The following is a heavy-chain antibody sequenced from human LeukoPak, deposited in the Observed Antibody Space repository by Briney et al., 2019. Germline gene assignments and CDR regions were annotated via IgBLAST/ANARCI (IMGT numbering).Heavy chain of an antibody. D-gene: IGHD3-9*01. Sequence: GGTLRLSCAASGFTFSSYGMSWVRQAPGKGLEWVSAISGSGGSTYYADSVKGRFTISRDNSKNTLYLQMNSLRAEDTAVYYCASNSRYILTGYYKKDYWGQGTLVTVSS. CDR1: GFTFSSYG. CDR3: ASNSRYILTGYYKKDY. CDR2: ISGSGGST. V-gene: IGHV3-23*01. J-gene: IGHJ4*02.